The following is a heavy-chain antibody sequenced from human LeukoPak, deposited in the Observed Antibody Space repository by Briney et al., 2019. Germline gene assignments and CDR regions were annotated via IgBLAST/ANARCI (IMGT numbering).Heavy chain of an antibody. D-gene: IGHD3-10*01. V-gene: IGHV3-48*04. CDR3: ARDGFSYGPGAAMGY. Sequence: GGSLRLSCAASGFTFSSYSMNWVRQAPGKGLEWLSYISSSSSTIYYADSVKGRFTISRDNAKNSLYLQMNSLRAEDTAVYYCARDGFSYGPGAAMGYWGQGTLVTVSS. J-gene: IGHJ4*02. CDR2: ISSSSSTI. CDR1: GFTFSSYS.